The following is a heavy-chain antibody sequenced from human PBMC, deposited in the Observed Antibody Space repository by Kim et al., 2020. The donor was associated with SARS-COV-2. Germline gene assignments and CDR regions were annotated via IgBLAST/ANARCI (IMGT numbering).Heavy chain of an antibody. J-gene: IGHJ3*02. CDR1: GFTFSSYA. CDR2: ISSNGGST. D-gene: IGHD3-22*01. V-gene: IGHV3-64D*06. CDR3: VKVFSVGGYYDSSGHFPLLEI. Sequence: GGSLRLSCSASGFTFSSYAMHWVRQAPGKGLEYVSAISSNGGSTYYADSVKGRFTISRDNSKNTLYLQMSSLRAEDTAVYYCVKVFSVGGYYDSSGHFPLLEIWGQGTMVTVSS.